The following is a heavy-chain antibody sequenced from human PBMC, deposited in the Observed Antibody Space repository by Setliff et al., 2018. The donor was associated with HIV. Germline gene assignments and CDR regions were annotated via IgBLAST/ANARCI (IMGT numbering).Heavy chain of an antibody. Sequence: SETLSLTCTVSGPSINIHYWSWIRQSPGKGFEWIGYIYSTGSTNYNPSLQSRVTISMVASRNQFSLKVTSVTAADTAVYYCAKGAGFYGDYTFDHWGQGRQVTGSS. CDR2: IYSTGST. CDR1: GPSINIHY. D-gene: IGHD4-17*01. V-gene: IGHV4-59*11. J-gene: IGHJ4*02. CDR3: AKGAGFYGDYTFDH.